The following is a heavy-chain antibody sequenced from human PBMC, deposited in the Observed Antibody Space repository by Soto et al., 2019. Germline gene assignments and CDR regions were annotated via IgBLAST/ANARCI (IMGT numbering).Heavy chain of an antibody. J-gene: IGHJ4*02. V-gene: IGHV4-59*01. CDR2: IYYSGST. D-gene: IGHD3-10*01. CDR3: ARDYGSGSYDY. Sequence: KASETLSLTCTVSGGSISSYYWSWIRQPPGKGLEWIGYIYYSGSTNYNPSLKSRVTISVDTSKNQFSLKLSSVTAADTAVYYCARDYGSGSYDYWGQGTLVTVSS. CDR1: GGSISSYY.